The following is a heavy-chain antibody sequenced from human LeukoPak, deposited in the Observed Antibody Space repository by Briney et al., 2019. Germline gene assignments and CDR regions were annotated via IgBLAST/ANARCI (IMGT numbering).Heavy chain of an antibody. D-gene: IGHD3-3*01. J-gene: IGHJ6*02. CDR2: IYYSGST. CDR1: GGSISSSSYY. CDR3: ARWDYDYYGMDV. Sequence: SETLSLTCTVSGGSISSSSYYWGWIRQPPGKGLEWIGSIYYSGSTYYNPSLKSRVTISVDTSKNQFSLKLSSVTAADTAVYYCARWDYDYYGMDVWGQGTTVTVSS. V-gene: IGHV4-39*01.